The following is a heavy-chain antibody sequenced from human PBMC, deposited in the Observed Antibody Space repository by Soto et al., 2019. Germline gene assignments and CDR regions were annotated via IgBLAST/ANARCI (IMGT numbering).Heavy chain of an antibody. Sequence: EVQLVESGGGLVQPGGSLRLPCAASGLTASIRYRSWVRQAPGKGLEWVSVIYSGGSTFYADSVRGRFTISRDNSKNTVNLQMNSLRAEDTAVYYCARDPWAADYWGQGTLVTVSS. J-gene: IGHJ4*02. D-gene: IGHD3-16*01. CDR3: ARDPWAADY. V-gene: IGHV3-66*01. CDR2: IYSGGST. CDR1: GLTASIRY.